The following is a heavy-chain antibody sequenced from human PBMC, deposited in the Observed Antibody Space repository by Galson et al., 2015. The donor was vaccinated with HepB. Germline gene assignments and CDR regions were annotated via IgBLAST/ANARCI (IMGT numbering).Heavy chain of an antibody. CDR3: ATGREYSSGWYPDAFDI. CDR1: GYTLTELS. D-gene: IGHD6-19*01. V-gene: IGHV1-24*01. J-gene: IGHJ3*02. CDR2: FDPEDGET. Sequence: SVKVSCKVSGYTLTELSMHWVRQAPGKGLEWMGGFDPEDGETIYAQKFQGRVTMTEDTSTDTAYMELSSLRSEDTAVYYCATGREYSSGWYPDAFDIWGQGTMVTVSS.